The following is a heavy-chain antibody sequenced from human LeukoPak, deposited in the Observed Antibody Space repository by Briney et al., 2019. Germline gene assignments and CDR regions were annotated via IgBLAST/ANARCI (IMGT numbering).Heavy chain of an antibody. CDR2: IYYSGST. CDR1: GGSISSSSYY. D-gene: IGHD3-22*01. Sequence: SETLSLTCTVSGGSISSSSYYWGWIRQPPGKGLEWIGSIYYSGSTYYNPSLKSRVTISVDTSKNQFSLNLNSVTAADTAVYFCARGEGSAYPFDYWGQGTLVTVSS. V-gene: IGHV4-39*07. J-gene: IGHJ4*02. CDR3: ARGEGSAYPFDY.